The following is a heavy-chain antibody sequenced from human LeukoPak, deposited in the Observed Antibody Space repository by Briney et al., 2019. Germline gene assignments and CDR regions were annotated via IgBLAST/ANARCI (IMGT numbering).Heavy chain of an antibody. Sequence: RSSETLSLTCTVSGGSISSYYWSWIRQPPGKGLEWIGYIYTSGSTNYNPSLKSRVTISVDTSKNQFSLKLSSVTAADTAVYYCARHIPFDSFAFDIWGQGTMVTVSS. CDR1: GGSISSYY. V-gene: IGHV4-4*09. CDR2: IYTSGST. CDR3: ARHIPFDSFAFDI. D-gene: IGHD3-22*01. J-gene: IGHJ3*02.